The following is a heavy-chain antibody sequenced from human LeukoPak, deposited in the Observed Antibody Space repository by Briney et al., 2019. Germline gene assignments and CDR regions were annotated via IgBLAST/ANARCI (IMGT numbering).Heavy chain of an antibody. CDR3: ARPGYSRSKRVDDAFDV. D-gene: IGHD6-13*01. V-gene: IGHV1-69*13. Sequence: PGASVSVSCTASGGTFSSYAISWVRQAPGQGLEWMGGIIPIFGTSNYAQKFQGRVTITADEATSTAYMELSSLRSEDTAMYYCARPGYSRSKRVDDAFDVWGQGTMVTVSS. J-gene: IGHJ3*01. CDR2: IIPIFGTS. CDR1: GGTFSSYA.